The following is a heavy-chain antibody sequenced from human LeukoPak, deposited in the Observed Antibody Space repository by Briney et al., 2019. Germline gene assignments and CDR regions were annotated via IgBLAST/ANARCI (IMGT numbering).Heavy chain of an antibody. V-gene: IGHV1-2*02. D-gene: IGHD2-2*01. CDR2: INPNSGDT. Sequence: VASVKVSCKASGCTFTDYYMHWVRQAPGQGFEWMGWINPNSGDTNYAQKFQGRVTMTRDTSISTAHMELSRLRSDDTAVYYCARANFLYCSSTTCLFDYWGQGTLVIVSS. J-gene: IGHJ4*02. CDR3: ARANFLYCSSTTCLFDY. CDR1: GCTFTDYY.